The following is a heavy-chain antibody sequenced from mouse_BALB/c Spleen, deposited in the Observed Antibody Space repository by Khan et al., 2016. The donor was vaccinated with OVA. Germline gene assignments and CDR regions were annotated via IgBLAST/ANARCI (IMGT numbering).Heavy chain of an antibody. D-gene: IGHD1-1*01. J-gene: IGHJ3*01. Sequence: QVQLKESGPELVKPGASVKMSCKASGYTFTDYVINWVKQRTGQGLEWIGDIFPGGGSSYYNEKFKGKAKLTADKSSNTAYMQLSSLTFEDSAVYCCARGGYSVCAYWGQGTLVTVSA. V-gene: IGHV1-77*01. CDR2: IFPGGGSS. CDR1: GYTFTDYV. CDR3: ARGGYSVCAY.